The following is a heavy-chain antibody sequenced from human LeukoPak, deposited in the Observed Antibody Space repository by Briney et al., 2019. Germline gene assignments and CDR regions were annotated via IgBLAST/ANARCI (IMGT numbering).Heavy chain of an antibody. CDR2: IFSSSTCI. J-gene: IGHJ4*02. CDR1: GFAFNIYS. Sequence: GGSLRLSCAASGFAFNIYSMNWVRQAPGEGLEWVSFIFSSSTCIYYTDSVTGRFTLSRDNARNSLYLQMDNLRAEDTGVYYCARDFYDGFALDYWGQGTLVTVSS. CDR3: ARDFYDGFALDY. V-gene: IGHV3-21*03. D-gene: IGHD2/OR15-2a*01.